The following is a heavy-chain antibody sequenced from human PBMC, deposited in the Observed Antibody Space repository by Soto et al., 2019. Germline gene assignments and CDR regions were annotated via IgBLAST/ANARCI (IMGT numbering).Heavy chain of an antibody. CDR3: ARRGTNHGMDV. CDR1: GYTFPNYW. V-gene: IGHV5-51*01. J-gene: IGHJ6*02. D-gene: IGHD3-16*01. CDR2: IYPGDSDA. Sequence: GASLKFSCKGSGYTFPNYWIGWVRQMPGKGLEWMGIIYPGDSDARYSPSFQGQVTFSVDTSINAAFLKWSSLKALGTAMYYCARRGTNHGMDVLGQGTTGTVSS.